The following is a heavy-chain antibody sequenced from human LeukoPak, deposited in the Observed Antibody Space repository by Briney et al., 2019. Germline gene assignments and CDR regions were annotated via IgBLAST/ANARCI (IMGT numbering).Heavy chain of an antibody. V-gene: IGHV3-30*18. CDR1: GFTFNKYG. CDR2: RSDDGRAQ. J-gene: IGHJ1*01. Sequence: GGSLRHSCIAPGFTFNKYGMHWVRQAPGRGLQWVADRSDDGRAQHYVDSVRGRFTISRDNSRNTLSLQMNSLRPEDTAMYFCVKDRDPYSSGTWDSWGQGTLVIVSS. CDR3: VKDRDPYSSGTWDS. D-gene: IGHD3-22*01.